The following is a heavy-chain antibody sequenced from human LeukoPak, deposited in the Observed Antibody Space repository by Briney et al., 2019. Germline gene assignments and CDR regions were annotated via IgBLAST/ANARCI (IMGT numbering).Heavy chain of an antibody. CDR1: GGSISSYY. CDR2: INHSGST. Sequence: PSETLSLTCTVSGGSISSYYWSWIRQPPGKGLEWIGEINHSGSTNYNPPLKSRVTISVDTSKNQFSLKLSSVTAADTAVYYCARGRGAAAGYWGQGTLVTVSS. V-gene: IGHV4-34*01. D-gene: IGHD6-13*01. J-gene: IGHJ4*02. CDR3: ARGRGAAAGY.